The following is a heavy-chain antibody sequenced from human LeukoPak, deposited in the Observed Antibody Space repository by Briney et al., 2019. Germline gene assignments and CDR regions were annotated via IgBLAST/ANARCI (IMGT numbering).Heavy chain of an antibody. CDR3: AKDRTVGASYWYFDL. Sequence: GGSLRLSRAASGTYWMHWVRQAPGKGLVWVSHINSDGSWTGYADSVKGRFTISRDSSKNTLFLHMNTLRAEDTAIYYCAKDRTVGASYWYFDLWGRGTLVTVSS. CDR2: INSDGSWT. V-gene: IGHV3-74*01. J-gene: IGHJ2*01. D-gene: IGHD1-26*01. CDR1: GTYW.